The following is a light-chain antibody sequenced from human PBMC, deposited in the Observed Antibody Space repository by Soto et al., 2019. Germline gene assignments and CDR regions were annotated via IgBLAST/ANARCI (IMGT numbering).Light chain of an antibody. CDR1: QDIGRS. CDR3: QHYDNLPPRIT. J-gene: IGKJ3*01. Sequence: DIQMTQSPSSLSASVGDRVSITCQASQDIGRSLNWYQQRPGKAPNLLIYDTSNLETGVPSRFSRSGSGTDFTFTISSLQPEDVATYFCQHYDNLPPRITFGPGTKVDL. CDR2: DTS. V-gene: IGKV1-33*01.